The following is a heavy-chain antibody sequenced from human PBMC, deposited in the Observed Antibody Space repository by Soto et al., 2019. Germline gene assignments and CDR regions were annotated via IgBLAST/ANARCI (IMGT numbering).Heavy chain of an antibody. D-gene: IGHD2-15*01. J-gene: IGHJ5*02. CDR2: ISPGSRYP. V-gene: IGHV3-11*06. Sequence: GGSLRLSCAGSGFTFGDSYMSWIRQAPGKGLEWLSYISPGSRYPAYADSVKGRFTIYRDNAKRSLYLQMMSLTAEDTAIYYCVRGGGGGLFDPWGQGAMVTVSS. CDR1: GFTFGDSY. CDR3: VRGGGGGLFDP.